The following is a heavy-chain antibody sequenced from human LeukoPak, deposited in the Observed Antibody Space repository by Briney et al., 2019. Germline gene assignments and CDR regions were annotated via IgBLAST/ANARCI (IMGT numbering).Heavy chain of an antibody. CDR3: ARDGEISEWLQFIAY. D-gene: IGHD5-24*01. CDR2: ISAYNGNT. Sequence: ASVKVSCKASGYTFTSYGISWVRRAPGQGLEWMGWISAYNGNTNYAQKLQGRVTMTTDTSTSTAYMELRSLRSDDTAVYYCARDGEISEWLQFIAYWGQGTLVTVSS. CDR1: GYTFTSYG. J-gene: IGHJ4*02. V-gene: IGHV1-18*01.